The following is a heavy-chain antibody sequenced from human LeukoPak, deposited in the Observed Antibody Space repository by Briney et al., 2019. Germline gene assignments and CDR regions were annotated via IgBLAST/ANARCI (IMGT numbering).Heavy chain of an antibody. CDR3: AKRGVVIRVILVGFHKEAYYFDS. V-gene: IGHV3-23*01. J-gene: IGHJ4*02. Sequence: GGSLRLSCAVSGITLSNYGMSWVRQAPGKGLEWVAGISDSGGRTKYADFVKGRFTISRDNPKNTLYLQMNSLRAEGTAVYFCAKRGVVIRVILVGFHKEAYYFDSWGQRALVTVSS. CDR2: ISDSGGRT. D-gene: IGHD3-22*01. CDR1: GITLSNYG.